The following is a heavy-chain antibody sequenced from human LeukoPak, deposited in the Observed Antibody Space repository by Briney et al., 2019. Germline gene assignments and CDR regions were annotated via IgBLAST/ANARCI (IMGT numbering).Heavy chain of an antibody. J-gene: IGHJ3*02. CDR3: AKAFSSSWGSDAFDI. CDR2: ISWNSGSI. D-gene: IGHD6-13*01. Sequence: PGGSLRLSCAASGFTFDDYAMHWVRQAPGKGLEWVSGISWNSGSIGYADSVKGRFTISRDNAKNSLYLQMNSLRAEDTALYYCAKAFSSSWGSDAFDIWGQGTMVTVSS. V-gene: IGHV3-9*01. CDR1: GFTFDDYA.